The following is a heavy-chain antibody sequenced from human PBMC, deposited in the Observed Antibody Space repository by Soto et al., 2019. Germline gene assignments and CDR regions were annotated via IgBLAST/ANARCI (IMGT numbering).Heavy chain of an antibody. CDR2: INTDGSIT. CDR3: ARDTAGLHY. V-gene: IGHV3-74*01. D-gene: IGHD6-13*01. CDR1: GLIFSNYK. J-gene: IGHJ4*02. Sequence: PGGSLRLSCAASGLIFSNYKMHWVRQAPGKGLVWVSRINTDGSITDYADSVKGRFTVSRDNAKSTLYLQMNSLRAEDTAVYYCARDTAGLHYWGQGTLVTVSS.